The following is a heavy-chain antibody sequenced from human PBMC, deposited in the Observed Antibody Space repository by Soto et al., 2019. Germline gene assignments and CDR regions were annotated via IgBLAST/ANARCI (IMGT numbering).Heavy chain of an antibody. CDR2: ISADSGET. Sequence: QPQLVQSGPEVTRPGASVKVSCKASGYTFTSYGIIWVRQTRGQGLEWVGWISADSGETDYAQNFNGRLTLTTDASTTTAYMELRSLRPDDTAVYYCARGYNSTWSKSWFDPWCQGTLVSVSS. V-gene: IGHV1-18*04. J-gene: IGHJ5*02. CDR1: GYTFTSYG. CDR3: ARGYNSTWSKSWFDP. D-gene: IGHD6-13*01.